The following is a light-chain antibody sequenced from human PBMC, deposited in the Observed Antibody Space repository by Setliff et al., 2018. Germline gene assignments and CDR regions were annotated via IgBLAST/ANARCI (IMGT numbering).Light chain of an antibody. CDR2: EVS. J-gene: IGLJ1*01. Sequence: QSVLAQPASASGSPGQSITISCTGTSSDVGDYKHVSWYQQLPGKAPKLIIFEVSNRPSGIPNRFSGSKSGNTASLSISGLQAEDEADYYCSSYTSLSTRVFGTGTKVTVL. CDR1: SSDVGDYKH. CDR3: SSYTSLSTRV. V-gene: IGLV2-14*01.